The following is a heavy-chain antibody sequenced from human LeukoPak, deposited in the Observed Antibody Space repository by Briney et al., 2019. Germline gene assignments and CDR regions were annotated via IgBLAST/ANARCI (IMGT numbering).Heavy chain of an antibody. Sequence: GGSLRLSCAASGFTFSNAWMSWVRQAPGKGLEWVGRIKSKTDGGTTDYAAPVKGRFTISRDDPKNTLYLQMNSLKTEDTAVYYCTTVHPHSGSYPGAFDIWGQGTMVTVSS. CDR2: IKSKTDGGTT. CDR3: TTVHPHSGSYPGAFDI. CDR1: GFTFSNAW. D-gene: IGHD1-26*01. V-gene: IGHV3-15*01. J-gene: IGHJ3*02.